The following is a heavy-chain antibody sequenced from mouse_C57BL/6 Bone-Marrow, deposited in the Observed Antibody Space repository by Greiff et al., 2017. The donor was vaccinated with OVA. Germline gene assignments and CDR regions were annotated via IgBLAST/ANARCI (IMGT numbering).Heavy chain of an antibody. Sequence: EVKVVESGGGLVKPGGSLKLSCAASGFTFSGYAMSWVRQTPEKRLEWVATISDGGSYTYYPDNVKGRFTISRDNAKNNLYLQMSHLKSEDTAMYYCKSNYYLDYWGQGTTLTVSS. CDR2: ISDGGSYT. J-gene: IGHJ2*01. CDR1: GFTFSGYA. CDR3: KSNYYLDY. V-gene: IGHV5-4*03. D-gene: IGHD1-3*01.